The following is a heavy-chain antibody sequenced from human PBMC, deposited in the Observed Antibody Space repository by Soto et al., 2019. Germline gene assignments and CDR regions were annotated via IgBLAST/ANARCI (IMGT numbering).Heavy chain of an antibody. CDR1: GSTVRANY. Sequence: PGGSLRLSCAVSGSTVRANYMSWVRQAPGKGLEWVSVIYSGGTTYYADSVKGRFIISRDISKNTLYLQMNILRAEDTAVYYCHGYGYWGQGTLVTVSS. J-gene: IGHJ4*02. CDR2: IYSGGTT. V-gene: IGHV3-53*01. D-gene: IGHD5-12*01. CDR3: HGYGY.